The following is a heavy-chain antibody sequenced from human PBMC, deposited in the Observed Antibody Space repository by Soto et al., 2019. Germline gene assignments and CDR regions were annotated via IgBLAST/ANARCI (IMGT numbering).Heavy chain of an antibody. V-gene: IGHV1-3*01. J-gene: IGHJ4*02. CDR3: ARGGGGVGEASFDS. Sequence: QVQLEQSGAEVKKPGASVKVSCKTSGYTFTSYTLHWVRQAPGQGLEWMGWINAGNGREKYSQRSEDRVSLPPDKPAAPAYMELRTLRSEATAMYFWARGGGGVGEASFDSWGQGTLVTVSS. D-gene: IGHD3-10*01. CDR2: INAGNGRE. CDR1: GYTFTSYT.